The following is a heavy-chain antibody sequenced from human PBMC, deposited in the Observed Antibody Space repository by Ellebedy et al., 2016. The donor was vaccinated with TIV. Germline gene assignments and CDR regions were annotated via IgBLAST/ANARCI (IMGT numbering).Heavy chain of an antibody. Sequence: GESLKISCEASGFTFSNHWMNWVRQAPGKGLEWVSSISSSGGYIYYADSVRGRLTISRDNAKNSVFLQMSSLRADDTAVYYCARDATTYLRYGNFDCWGQGTLVTVSS. CDR2: ISSSGGYI. D-gene: IGHD5-12*01. CDR3: ARDATTYLRYGNFDC. V-gene: IGHV3-21*01. J-gene: IGHJ4*02. CDR1: GFTFSNHW.